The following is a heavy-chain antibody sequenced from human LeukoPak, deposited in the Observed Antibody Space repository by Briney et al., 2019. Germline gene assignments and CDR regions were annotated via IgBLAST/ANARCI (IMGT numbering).Heavy chain of an antibody. J-gene: IGHJ4*02. CDR2: ISGSGGST. Sequence: GGSLRLSCAASGFTFSSYAMSWVRQAPGKGLEWVSAISGSGGSTYYADSVKGRFTISRDNSKNTLYLQMNSLRAEDTAVYYCAKALHYDFWSGSRSIYFDYWGQGTLVTVSS. CDR1: GFTFSSYA. D-gene: IGHD3-3*01. V-gene: IGHV3-23*01. CDR3: AKALHYDFWSGSRSIYFDY.